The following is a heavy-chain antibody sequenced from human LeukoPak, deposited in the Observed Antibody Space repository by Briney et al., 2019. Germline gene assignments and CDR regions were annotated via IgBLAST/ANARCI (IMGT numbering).Heavy chain of an antibody. V-gene: IGHV4-34*01. J-gene: IGHJ5*02. CDR3: ARDRREERFDP. Sequence: SETLSLTCAVYGGSFSGYYWSWIRQPPGKGLEWIGEINHSGSTNYNPSLKSRVTMSVDTSKNQFSLKLSSVTAADTAVYYCARDRREERFDPWGQGTLVTVSS. CDR2: INHSGST. CDR1: GGSFSGYY. D-gene: IGHD1-26*01.